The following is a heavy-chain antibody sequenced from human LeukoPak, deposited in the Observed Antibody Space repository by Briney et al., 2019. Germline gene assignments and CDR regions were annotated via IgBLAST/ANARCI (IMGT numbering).Heavy chain of an antibody. V-gene: IGHV3-48*04. D-gene: IGHD1-26*01. CDR2: ISGSSSAI. CDR1: GFTFTSYS. Sequence: GGSLRLSCAASGFTFTSYSMNWVRQAPGKGLEWVSYISGSSSAIHYADSVKGRFTISRDNANNSLYLQMNSLRAEDTAVYYCARRCGSLSLGYWGQGTLVAVSS. CDR3: ARRCGSLSLGY. J-gene: IGHJ4*02.